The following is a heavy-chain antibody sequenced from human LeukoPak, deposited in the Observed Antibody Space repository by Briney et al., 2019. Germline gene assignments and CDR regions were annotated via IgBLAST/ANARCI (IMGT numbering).Heavy chain of an antibody. D-gene: IGHD6-19*01. CDR1: GFTFSSYG. V-gene: IGHV3-30*02. Sequence: GGSLRLSCAASGFTFSSYGMHWVRQAPGKGLEWVAFIRYDGSNKYYADSVKGRFTISRDNSKNTLYLQMNSLRAEDTAVYYCAKGTGYSSGWYGGIDYWGQGTLVTVSS. CDR3: AKGTGYSSGWYGGIDY. CDR2: IRYDGSNK. J-gene: IGHJ4*02.